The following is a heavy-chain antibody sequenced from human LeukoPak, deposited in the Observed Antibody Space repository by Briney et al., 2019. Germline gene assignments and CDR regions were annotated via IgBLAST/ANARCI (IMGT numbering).Heavy chain of an antibody. CDR3: ARLSGYSYGYGDY. D-gene: IGHD5-18*01. CDR2: IYYTGST. J-gene: IGHJ4*02. CDR1: GGSISSSTYY. Sequence: KPSETLSLTCTVSGGSISSSTYYWGWIRQPPGKGLEWIGSIYYTGSTYYNPSLKSRITISVDTSKNQFSLKLSSVTAADTAVYYCARLSGYSYGYGDYWGQGTLVTVSS. V-gene: IGHV4-39*01.